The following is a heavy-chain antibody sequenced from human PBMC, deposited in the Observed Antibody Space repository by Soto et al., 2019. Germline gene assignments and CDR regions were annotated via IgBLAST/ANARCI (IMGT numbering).Heavy chain of an antibody. CDR3: AVTTGY. V-gene: IGHV1-8*01. Sequence: QVRVVQSGAEVKKPGASVKVSCKTSGYTFTDYDINWVRQAPGQGLEWMGWVSPDHGNAGYAQQFQGRVTMTSDTSISTVFMELNNLRSEDTAVYYCAVTTGYWGQGTKVTVSS. D-gene: IGHD4-17*01. J-gene: IGHJ4*02. CDR1: GYTFTDYD. CDR2: VSPDHGNA.